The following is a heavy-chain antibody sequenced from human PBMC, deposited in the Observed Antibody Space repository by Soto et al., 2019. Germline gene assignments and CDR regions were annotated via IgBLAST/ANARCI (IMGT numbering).Heavy chain of an antibody. CDR3: ARALTSYSNWFDP. CDR1: GGTFSSYA. D-gene: IGHD2-2*01. CDR2: IIPIFGTA. Sequence: ASVKVSCKASGGTFSSYAISWVRQAPGQGLEWMGGIIPIFGTANYAQKFQGRVTITADESTSTAYMELSSLRSEDTAVYYCARALTSYSNWFDPWGQGTLVTVSS. V-gene: IGHV1-69*13. J-gene: IGHJ5*02.